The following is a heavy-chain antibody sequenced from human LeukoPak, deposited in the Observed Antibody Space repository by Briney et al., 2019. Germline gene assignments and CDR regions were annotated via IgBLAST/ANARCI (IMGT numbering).Heavy chain of an antibody. V-gene: IGHV4-34*01. D-gene: IGHD4-23*01. CDR2: INHSGST. CDR1: GGSFSGYY. Sequence: SETLSLTCAVYGGSFSGYYWSWIRQPPGKGLEWIGEINHSGSTNYNPSLESRVTISVDTSKNQFSLKLSSVTAADTAVYYCASNDYGGNLDFDYWGQGTLVTVSS. CDR3: ASNDYGGNLDFDY. J-gene: IGHJ4*02.